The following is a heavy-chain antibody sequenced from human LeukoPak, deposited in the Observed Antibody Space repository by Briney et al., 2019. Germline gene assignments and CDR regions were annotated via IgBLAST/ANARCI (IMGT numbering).Heavy chain of an antibody. D-gene: IGHD4-23*01. Sequence: SETLSLTCTVSGGSISSNIYYWGWIRQPPGKGLEWIGSSYYSGSTYYNPSLKSRVTLSVDTSKNQFSLKLSSVTAADTAVYYCARFRHAGNPTKWWFDPWGQGTPVTVSS. V-gene: IGHV4-39*01. CDR1: GGSISSNIYY. CDR2: SYYSGST. J-gene: IGHJ5*02. CDR3: ARFRHAGNPTKWWFDP.